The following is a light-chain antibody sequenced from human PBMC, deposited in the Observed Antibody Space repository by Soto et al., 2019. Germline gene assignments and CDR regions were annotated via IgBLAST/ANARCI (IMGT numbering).Light chain of an antibody. J-gene: IGKJ3*01. V-gene: IGKV3-15*01. CDR3: QQYGSSPFT. Sequence: EIILTQSPASLSVSPGERATLSCRASQSVNNNLAWYQQKRGQAPRLLIYGASTRATGIPGRFRGSGSGTEFTLTITSLQSEDFAVYYCQQYGSSPFTFGPGTRVDI. CDR2: GAS. CDR1: QSVNNN.